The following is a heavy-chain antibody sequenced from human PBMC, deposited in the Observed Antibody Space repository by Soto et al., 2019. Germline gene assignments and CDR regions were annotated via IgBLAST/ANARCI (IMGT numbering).Heavy chain of an antibody. CDR1: GGTFSSYA. CDR2: IIPIFGTA. V-gene: IGHV1-69*01. D-gene: IGHD6-13*01. J-gene: IGHJ5*02. Sequence: QVQLVQSGAEAKKPGSSVKVSCKASGGTFSSYAISWVRQAPGQGLEWMGGIIPIFGTANYAQKFQGRVTITADESTSTAYMELSILRSEHTAVYYCARIGRRYSSSGNWFDPWGQGTLVTVSS. CDR3: ARIGRRYSSSGNWFDP.